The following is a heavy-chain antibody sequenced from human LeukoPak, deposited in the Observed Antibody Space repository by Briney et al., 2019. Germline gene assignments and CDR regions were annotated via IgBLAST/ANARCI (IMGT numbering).Heavy chain of an antibody. CDR3: ARVSDLGDWYFDL. CDR1: GGSISSYYY. CDR2: IYTSGST. Sequence: SETLSLTCSVTGGSISSYYYWSWIRQPAGKGLEWIGRIYTSGSTKYNPSLKSRVTMSVDTSRNQLSLKLSSVTAADTAVYYCARVSDLGDWYFDLWGRGTLVTASS. V-gene: IGHV4-4*07. J-gene: IGHJ2*01. D-gene: IGHD1-26*01.